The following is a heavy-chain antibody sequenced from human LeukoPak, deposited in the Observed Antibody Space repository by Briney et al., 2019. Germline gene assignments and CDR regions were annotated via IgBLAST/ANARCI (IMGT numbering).Heavy chain of an antibody. V-gene: IGHV3-23*01. CDR2: ISGSGTTT. CDR3: AKAGHYGSGSYYSDY. D-gene: IGHD3-10*01. Sequence: PGGSLRLSCAASGFIFSSYAMTWVRQAPGRGLEWLSTISGSGTTTYYVDSVKGRFTVSRDNSKNTLYLQMSSLRAGDTAVYYCAKAGHYGSGSYYSDYWGRGTLVTV. CDR1: GFIFSSYA. J-gene: IGHJ4*02.